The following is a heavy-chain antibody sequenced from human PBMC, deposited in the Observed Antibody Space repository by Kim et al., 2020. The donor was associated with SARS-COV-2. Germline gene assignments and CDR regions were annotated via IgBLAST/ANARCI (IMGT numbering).Heavy chain of an antibody. D-gene: IGHD3-10*01. CDR1: GYTLTELS. Sequence: ASVKVSCKVSGYTLTELSMHWVQQAPGKGLEWMGGFDPEDGETIYAQKFQGRVTMTEDTSTDTAYMELSSLRSEDTAVYYCATDVWFGTVDAFDIWGQGTKVTLSS. CDR2: FDPEDGET. V-gene: IGHV1-24*01. CDR3: ATDVWFGTVDAFDI. J-gene: IGHJ3*02.